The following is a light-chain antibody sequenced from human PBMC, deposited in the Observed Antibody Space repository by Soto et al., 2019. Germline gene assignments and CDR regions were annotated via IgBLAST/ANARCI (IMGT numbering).Light chain of an antibody. J-gene: IGLJ2*01. V-gene: IGLV2-14*01. CDR3: SSYTSSITLV. Sequence: QSALTQPASVSGSPGQSTTISCTGTSSDVGGYNYVSWYQQHPGKAPKLMIYDVTYRPSGVSNRFSGSKSGNTASLTISGLQTEDEADYYCSSYTSSITLVFGGGTKLTVL. CDR1: SSDVGGYNY. CDR2: DVT.